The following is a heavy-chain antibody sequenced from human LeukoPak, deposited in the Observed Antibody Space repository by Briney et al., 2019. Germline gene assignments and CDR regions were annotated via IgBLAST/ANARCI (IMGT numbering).Heavy chain of an antibody. CDR1: GFTFSSYS. J-gene: IGHJ4*02. V-gene: IGHV3-21*01. CDR2: ISSSSSYI. CDR3: ARVGVLTGYYRSY. Sequence: GGSLRLSCAASGFTFSSYSMNWVRQAPGKGLEWVSSISSSSSYIYYADSVKGRFTISRDNAKNSLYLQMNSLRAEDTAVYYCARVGVLTGYYRSYWGQGTLVTVSS. D-gene: IGHD3-9*01.